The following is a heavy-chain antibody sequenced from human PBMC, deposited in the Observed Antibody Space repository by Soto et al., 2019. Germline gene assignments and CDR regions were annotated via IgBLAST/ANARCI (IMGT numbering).Heavy chain of an antibody. CDR3: ASYRFDWLLPNGGAEYFQH. D-gene: IGHD3-9*01. Sequence: QVQLVESGGGVVQPGRSLRLSCAASGFTFSSYGMHWVRQAPGKGLEWVAVIWYDGSNKYYADSVKGRFTISRDNSKNTLYLQMNSLRAEDTAVYYCASYRFDWLLPNGGAEYFQHWGQGTLVTVSS. CDR1: GFTFSSYG. J-gene: IGHJ1*01. V-gene: IGHV3-33*01. CDR2: IWYDGSNK.